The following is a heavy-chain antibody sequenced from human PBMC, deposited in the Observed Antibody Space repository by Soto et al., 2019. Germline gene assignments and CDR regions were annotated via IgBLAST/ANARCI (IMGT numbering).Heavy chain of an antibody. V-gene: IGHV1-69*13. CDR2: IIPILGTA. Sequence: SVKVSCKASGGTFSSYAISWVRQAPGQGLEWMGGIIPILGTANYAQKFQGRVTITADESTSTAYMELSSLRSEDTAVYYCARATIFGVGPNDPWGQGTLVTVSS. CDR1: GGTFSSYA. D-gene: IGHD3-3*01. J-gene: IGHJ5*02. CDR3: ARATIFGVGPNDP.